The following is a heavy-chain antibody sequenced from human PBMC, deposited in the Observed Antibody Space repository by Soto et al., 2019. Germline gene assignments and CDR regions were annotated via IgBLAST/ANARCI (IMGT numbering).Heavy chain of an antibody. CDR2: IYHSGST. Sequence: SETLSLTCAVSGGSIISGGYSWSLIRQPPGKGLEWIGYIYHSGSTYYNPSLKSRVTISVDRSKNQFSLKLSSVTAADTAVYYCARSVDPWGQGTLVTVSS. V-gene: IGHV4-30-2*01. J-gene: IGHJ5*02. CDR1: GGSIISGGYS. CDR3: ARSVDP.